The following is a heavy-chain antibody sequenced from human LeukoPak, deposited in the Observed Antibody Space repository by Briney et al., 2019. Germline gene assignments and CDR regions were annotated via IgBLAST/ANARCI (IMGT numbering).Heavy chain of an antibody. CDR1: GGSVTSGSYY. CDR2: IYYTGST. J-gene: IGHJ6*03. Sequence: PSETLSLTCTISGGSVTSGSYYWSWIRQPPEKGLGWIGYIYYTGSTDYNPSLKSRVTISVETSKNQFSLQLSSVTAADTAIYYCATSLGSYYYMDVWGKGTTVTVSS. D-gene: IGHD5/OR15-5a*01. V-gene: IGHV4-61*01. CDR3: ATSLGSYYYMDV.